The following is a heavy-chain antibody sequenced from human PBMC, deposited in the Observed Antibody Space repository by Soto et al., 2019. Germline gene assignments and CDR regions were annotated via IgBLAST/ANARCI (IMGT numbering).Heavy chain of an antibody. CDR3: ARDGQQSVFDI. CDR2: ILYDGSDK. V-gene: IGHV3-33*05. J-gene: IGHJ3*02. Sequence: QVQLVESGGGVVQPGRSLRLSCAASGFTFSRNGMHWVRQAPGKGLEWVGVILYDGSDKYYADSVKGRFTISRDNSKNTVFLQMNSVRAEDTAVYFGARDGQQSVFDIWGQGTMVTVSS. CDR1: GFTFSRNG. D-gene: IGHD6-13*01.